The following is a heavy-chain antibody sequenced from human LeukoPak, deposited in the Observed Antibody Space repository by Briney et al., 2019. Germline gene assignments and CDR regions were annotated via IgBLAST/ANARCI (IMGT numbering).Heavy chain of an antibody. Sequence: GGSLTLSCAASGFTFSSYWMSWVRQAPGKGLEWVANIKQDGSEKYYVDSVKGRFTISRDNSKNTLYLQMNRVRAEDTAVYYGAKDQGSYGMDVWGQGTTVTVSS. CDR2: IKQDGSEK. CDR1: GFTFSSYW. V-gene: IGHV3-7*03. CDR3: AKDQGSYGMDV. J-gene: IGHJ6*02.